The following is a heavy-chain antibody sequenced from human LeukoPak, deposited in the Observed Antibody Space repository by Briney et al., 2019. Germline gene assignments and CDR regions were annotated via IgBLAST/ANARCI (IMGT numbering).Heavy chain of an antibody. CDR3: ATAQVKWLRSSNWFDP. CDR2: INPNSGGT. J-gene: IGHJ5*02. D-gene: IGHD5-12*01. V-gene: IGHV1-2*02. CDR1: GYTFTGYY. Sequence: ASVKVSCKASGYTFTGYYMHWVRQAPGQGLEWMGWINPNSGGTNYAQKFQGRVTMTRDTSISTAYMELSSLRSEDTAVYYCATAQVKWLRSSNWFDPWGQGTLVTVSS.